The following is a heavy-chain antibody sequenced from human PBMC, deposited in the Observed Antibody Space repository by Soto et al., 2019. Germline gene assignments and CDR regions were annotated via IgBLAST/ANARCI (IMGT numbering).Heavy chain of an antibody. J-gene: IGHJ6*02. CDR1: GFTFDTYG. Sequence: QVHLVESGGGVAQPGRSLRLSCVASGFTFDTYGIHWVRQAPGKGLQWVALISYEGSSTYYADSVRGRFTISRDNSKNTLYLQINALRPDDTGVYYCARVTPGNNLYYFSGLDVWGRGTSVTVSS. CDR3: ARVTPGNNLYYFSGLDV. V-gene: IGHV3-30-3*01. CDR2: ISYEGSST. D-gene: IGHD1-1*01.